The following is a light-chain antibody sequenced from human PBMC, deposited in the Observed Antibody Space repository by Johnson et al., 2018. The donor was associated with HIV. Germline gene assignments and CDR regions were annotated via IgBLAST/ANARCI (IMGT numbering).Light chain of an antibody. CDR3: GTWDNSLSTCAV. CDR2: ENN. CDR1: SSNIGNNY. J-gene: IGLJ1*01. Sequence: QSVLTQSPSVSAAPGQKVTISCSGSSSNIGNNYVSWYQQFPGTAPKLLIYENNKRPSGIPDRFSGSKSGTSATLGIAGLQTGDEANYYCGTWDNSLSTCAVFGTGTKGTVL. V-gene: IGLV1-51*02.